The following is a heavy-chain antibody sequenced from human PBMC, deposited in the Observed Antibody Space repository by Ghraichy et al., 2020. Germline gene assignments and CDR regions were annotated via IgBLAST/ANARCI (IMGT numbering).Heavy chain of an antibody. Sequence: GGSLRLSCAASGFTFDDYGMSWVRQVPGRGLEWVSGINWKGSSIGYIDSVKGRFTMSRDSAKNSLHLQMNSLTAEDTALYYCVRGPPAGRGKYYYYSYSMDVWGQGTTVTVSS. D-gene: IGHD6-19*01. CDR3: VRGPPAGRGKYYYYSYSMDV. J-gene: IGHJ6*02. CDR1: GFTFDDYG. V-gene: IGHV3-20*04. CDR2: INWKGSSI.